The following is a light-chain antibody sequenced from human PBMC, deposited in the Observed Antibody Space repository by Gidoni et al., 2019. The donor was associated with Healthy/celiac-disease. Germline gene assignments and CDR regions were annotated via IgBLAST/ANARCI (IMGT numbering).Light chain of an antibody. CDR3: QQYGSSPPLYT. CDR2: GAS. CDR1: QSVSSSY. V-gene: IGKV3-20*01. J-gene: IGKJ2*01. Sequence: EIVLPQSPGTLSLSPGERANLSCRASQSVSSSYLAWYQQKPGQAPRLLSYGASSRATGIPDRFSGSGSGTDYTLTISRLEPEDCAGYYCQQYGSSPPLYTFGQGTKLEIK.